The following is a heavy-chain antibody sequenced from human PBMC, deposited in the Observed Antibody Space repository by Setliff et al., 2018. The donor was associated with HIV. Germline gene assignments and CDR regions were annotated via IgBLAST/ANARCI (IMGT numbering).Heavy chain of an antibody. V-gene: IGHV3-23*01. CDR2: IGGAYDGNT. J-gene: IGHJ4*02. Sequence: GGSLRLSCAAPGFTFSTYSMVWVRQAPGKGLEWVSGIGGAYDGNTYHADSVKGRFTIFRENSKNIVYLQMSNLRAEDTALYYCAKVMITTTWAFDFWGQGTPVTVSS. D-gene: IGHD1-26*01. CDR1: GFTFSTYS. CDR3: AKVMITTTWAFDF.